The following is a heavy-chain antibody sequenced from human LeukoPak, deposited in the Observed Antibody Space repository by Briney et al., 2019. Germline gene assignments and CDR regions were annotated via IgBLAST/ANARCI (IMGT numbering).Heavy chain of an antibody. CDR2: ISVYNGNI. D-gene: IGHD3-3*01. CDR1: GFIVSNYG. V-gene: IGHV1-18*01. Sequence: VASVKVSCKASGFIVSNYGISWVRQAPGQGLEWMGWISVYNGNINYSKKFQGRVTMTTDTSTSTGHMELRSLRSDDTAVYYCARGGPSQGYDFWSGYQLPHNWFDPWGQGTLVTVSS. CDR3: ARGGPSQGYDFWSGYQLPHNWFDP. J-gene: IGHJ5*02.